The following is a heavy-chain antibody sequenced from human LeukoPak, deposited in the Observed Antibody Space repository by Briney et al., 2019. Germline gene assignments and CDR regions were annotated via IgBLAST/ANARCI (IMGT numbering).Heavy chain of an antibody. D-gene: IGHD3-22*01. J-gene: IGHJ3*02. Sequence: ASETLSLTCTVSGGSISSGSYYWSWIRQPAGKGLEWIGRIYTSGSTNYNPSLKSRVTISVDTSKNQFSLKLSSVTAADTAVYYCASSPYYYDSSGYYSDAFDIWGQGTMVTVSS. CDR2: IYTSGST. CDR1: GGSISSGSYY. CDR3: ASSPYYYDSSGYYSDAFDI. V-gene: IGHV4-61*02.